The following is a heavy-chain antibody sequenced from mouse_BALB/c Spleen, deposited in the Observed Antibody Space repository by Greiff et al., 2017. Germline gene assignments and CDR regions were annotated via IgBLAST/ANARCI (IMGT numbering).Heavy chain of an antibody. CDR2: ISYSGST. Sequence: EVKLVESGPGLVKPSQSLSLTCTVTGYSITSDYAWNWIRQFPGNKLEWMGYISYSGSTSYNPSLKSRISITRDTSKNQFFLQLNSVTTEDTATYYCARGGITTGAWFAYWGQGTLVTVSA. V-gene: IGHV3-2*02. D-gene: IGHD2-4*01. J-gene: IGHJ3*01. CDR3: ARGGITTGAWFAY. CDR1: GYSITSDYA.